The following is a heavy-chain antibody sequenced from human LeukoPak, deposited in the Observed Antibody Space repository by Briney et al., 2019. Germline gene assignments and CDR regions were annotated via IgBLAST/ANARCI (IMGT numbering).Heavy chain of an antibody. Sequence: GGSLRLSCAASGFTFSSYSMSWVRQAPGKGREWVSGINWNGGSTGYADSVKGRFTISRDNAKNSLYLQMNSLRAEDTALYYCARTYDSSGLDAFDIWGQGTMVTVSS. J-gene: IGHJ3*02. D-gene: IGHD3-22*01. CDR3: ARTYDSSGLDAFDI. CDR1: GFTFSSYS. V-gene: IGHV3-20*04. CDR2: INWNGGST.